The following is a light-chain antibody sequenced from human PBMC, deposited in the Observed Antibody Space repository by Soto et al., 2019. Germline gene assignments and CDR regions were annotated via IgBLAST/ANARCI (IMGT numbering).Light chain of an antibody. J-gene: IGKJ4*01. CDR2: GAS. CDR1: QSVSSN. CDR3: QQYNNWPLT. V-gene: IGKV3-15*01. Sequence: EILMTQSPATLSLSPGERATLSCRASQSVSSNLAWYQQKPGQAPRLLIYGASTRATGIPARFSGSGSGTEFTLTISSLQSEDFAVYYCQQYNNWPLTFGGGT.